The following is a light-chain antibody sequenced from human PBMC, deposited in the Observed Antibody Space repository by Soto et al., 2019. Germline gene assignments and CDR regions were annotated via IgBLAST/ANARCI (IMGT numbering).Light chain of an antibody. V-gene: IGKV3-15*01. Sequence: EIVMTPCPATLSVSPGERATLSCRASQSVTSNLAWYQQYPGQAPRRLIYDASTRVTDVPARFSGSGSGTEFTLTISSLQSEDFAIYYCQQYNDWPPTFGQGTKVDIK. CDR2: DAS. J-gene: IGKJ1*01. CDR1: QSVTSN. CDR3: QQYNDWPPT.